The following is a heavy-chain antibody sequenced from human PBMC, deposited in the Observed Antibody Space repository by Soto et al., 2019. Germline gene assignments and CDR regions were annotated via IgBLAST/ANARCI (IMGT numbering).Heavy chain of an antibody. CDR1: GGSISSGGYS. CDR2: IYHSGST. Sequence: PSETLSLTCAVSGGSISSGGYSWSWIRQPPGKGLEWIGYIYHSGSTYYNPSLKSRVTISVDRSKNQFSLKLSSVTAADTAVYYCAGLSGSLTIDYWGQETLVTVSS. CDR3: AGLSGSLTIDY. V-gene: IGHV4-30-2*01. D-gene: IGHD3-10*01. J-gene: IGHJ4*02.